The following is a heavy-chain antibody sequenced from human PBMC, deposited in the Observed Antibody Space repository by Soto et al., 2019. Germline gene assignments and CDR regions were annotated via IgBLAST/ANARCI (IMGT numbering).Heavy chain of an antibody. V-gene: IGHV4-34*01. Sequence: SETLSLTCAVYGGSFSGYYWSWIRQPPGKGLEWIGEINHGGSTNYNPSLKSRVTISVDTSKNQFSLKLSSVTAADTAVYYCARGRGCSGGSCYSNDYWGQGTLVTVSS. CDR3: ARGRGCSGGSCYSNDY. J-gene: IGHJ4*02. D-gene: IGHD2-15*01. CDR1: GGSFSGYY. CDR2: INHGGST.